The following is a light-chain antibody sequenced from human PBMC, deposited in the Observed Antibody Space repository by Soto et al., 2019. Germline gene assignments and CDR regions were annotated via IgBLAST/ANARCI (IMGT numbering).Light chain of an antibody. CDR2: GAS. Sequence: EIVLTQSAGTLSLSPWERATLSCRASQSVSSNLAWYQQKPGQAPRLLIYGASSRATGIPDRFSGSGSGTDFTLTISRLEPEDFAVYYCQQYGSSPLFGGGTKVDIK. V-gene: IGKV3-20*01. J-gene: IGKJ4*01. CDR3: QQYGSSPL. CDR1: QSVSSN.